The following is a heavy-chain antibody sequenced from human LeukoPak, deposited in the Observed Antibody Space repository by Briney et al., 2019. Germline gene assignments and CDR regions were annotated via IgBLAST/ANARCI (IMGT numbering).Heavy chain of an antibody. V-gene: IGHV3-23*01. D-gene: IGHD6-13*01. CDR2: SGTSGDT. J-gene: IGHJ4*02. CDR1: GFTFSNYA. Sequence: GGSLRLSCAASGFTFSNYALNWVRQAPGKGLEWVSASGTSGDTYYADSVRGRFTISRDNAENMVYLQMSSLRAEDTALYYCAQKRPGTYPFDYWGQGTLVTVSS. CDR3: AQKRPGTYPFDY.